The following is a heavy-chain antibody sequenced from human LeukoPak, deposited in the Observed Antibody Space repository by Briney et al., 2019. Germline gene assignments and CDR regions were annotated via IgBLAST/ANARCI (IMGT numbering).Heavy chain of an antibody. J-gene: IGHJ4*02. CDR3: AAIAAAALY. CDR2: IRYDESYQ. D-gene: IGHD6-25*01. CDR1: GFTFSGYG. V-gene: IGHV3-30*02. Sequence: GVSLRLCCAASGFTFSGYGMHWVRQAPGKGLEWVAYIRYDESYQYYVDSVRGRSTISRDNSKNMLLLQMNSLGAEDTAVYYCAAIAAAALYWGQGTQVTVSS.